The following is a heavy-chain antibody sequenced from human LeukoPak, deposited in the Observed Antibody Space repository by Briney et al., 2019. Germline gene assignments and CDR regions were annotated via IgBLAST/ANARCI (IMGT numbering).Heavy chain of an antibody. CDR2: IKSKTDGGTT. D-gene: IGHD3-9*01. J-gene: IGHJ4*02. Sequence: GGSLRLSCAASGFTFSNAWMSWVRQAPGKGLEWVGRIKSKTDGGTTDYAAPVKGRFTISRDDSKNTLYLQMNSLKTEDTAVYYCTTAPLRYFDWFFDYWGQGTLVTVSS. CDR3: TTAPLRYFDWFFDY. CDR1: GFTFSNAW. V-gene: IGHV3-15*01.